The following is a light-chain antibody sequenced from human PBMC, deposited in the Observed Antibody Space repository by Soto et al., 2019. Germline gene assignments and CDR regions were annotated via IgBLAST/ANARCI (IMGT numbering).Light chain of an antibody. CDR2: AAS. V-gene: IGKV1-39*01. J-gene: IGKJ3*01. CDR3: QQSYSTPRT. CDR1: QSISSY. Sequence: DIQMTQSPASLAASVGARVTITCRARQSISSYLNWSQQRTWKAPIPLIYAASNLQSGVPSRFSGSGSGTEFTLTLSSLQPEDFAIYYCQQSYSTPRTFGPGTKVDIK.